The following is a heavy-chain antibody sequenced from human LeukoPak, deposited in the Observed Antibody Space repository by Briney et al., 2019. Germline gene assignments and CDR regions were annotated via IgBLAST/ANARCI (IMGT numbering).Heavy chain of an antibody. CDR2: ISSSGNT. CDR1: GYSISSGYY. CDR3: ARDLGYSGFDWAP. Sequence: SETLSLTCTVSGYSISSGYYWGWIRQPPGKRLEWVGSISSSGNTYYNPTLKSRVAISVDTSKNLFSLNLTSVTAADAAVYYCARDLGYSGFDWAPWGQGTLVTVSS. D-gene: IGHD5-12*01. J-gene: IGHJ5*02. V-gene: IGHV4-38-2*02.